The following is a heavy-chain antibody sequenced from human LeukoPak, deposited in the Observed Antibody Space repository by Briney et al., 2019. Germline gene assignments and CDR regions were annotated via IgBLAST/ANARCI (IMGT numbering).Heavy chain of an antibody. J-gene: IGHJ4*02. Sequence: PSETLSLTCTVSGGSVSSGSYYWSWIRQPPGKGLEWIGYIYYSGSTNYNPSLKSRVTISVDTSKNQFSLKLSSVTAADTAVYYCAREGRYSGYDREIDYWGQGTLVTVSS. CDR2: IYYSGST. D-gene: IGHD5-12*01. V-gene: IGHV4-61*01. CDR1: GGSVSSGSYY. CDR3: AREGRYSGYDREIDY.